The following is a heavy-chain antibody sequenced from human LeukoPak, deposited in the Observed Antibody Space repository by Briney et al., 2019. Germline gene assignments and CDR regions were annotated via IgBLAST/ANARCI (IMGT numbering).Heavy chain of an antibody. CDR1: GYTFTGYY. CDR3: ARSDDFWSGPPFDY. D-gene: IGHD3-3*01. Sequence: VKVSCKASGYTFTGYYMHWVRQAPGQGLEWMGWISAYNGNTNYAQKLQGRVTMTTDTSTCTAYMELSSLRSEDTAVYYCARSDDFWSGPPFDYWGQGTLVTVSS. CDR2: ISAYNGNT. J-gene: IGHJ4*02. V-gene: IGHV1-18*04.